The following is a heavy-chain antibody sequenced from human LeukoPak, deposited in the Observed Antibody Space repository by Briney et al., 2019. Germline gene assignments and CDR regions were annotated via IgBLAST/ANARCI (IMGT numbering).Heavy chain of an antibody. CDR3: ARGHDSSGWYYYYYMDV. J-gene: IGHJ6*03. CDR2: IYSGGST. Sequence: PGGSLRLSCAASEFSVGSNYMTWVRQAPGKGLEWVSLIYSGGSTYYADSVKGRFTISRDNSKNTLYLQMNSLRAEDTAVYYCARGHDSSGWYYYYYMDVWGKGTTVTISS. D-gene: IGHD6-19*01. CDR1: EFSVGSNY. V-gene: IGHV3-66*01.